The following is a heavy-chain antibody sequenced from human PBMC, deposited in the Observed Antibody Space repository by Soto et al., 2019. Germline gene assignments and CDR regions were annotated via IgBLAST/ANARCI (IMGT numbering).Heavy chain of an antibody. CDR3: ARDHGIVATIATFSLDY. J-gene: IGHJ4*02. Sequence: GASVKVSCKASGGTFSSYAISWVRQAPGQGLEWMGGIIPIFGTANYAQKFQGRVTITADESTSTAYMELSSLRSEDTAVYYCARDHGIVATIATFSLDYWGQGTLVTVSS. D-gene: IGHD5-12*01. CDR2: IIPIFGTA. V-gene: IGHV1-69*13. CDR1: GGTFSSYA.